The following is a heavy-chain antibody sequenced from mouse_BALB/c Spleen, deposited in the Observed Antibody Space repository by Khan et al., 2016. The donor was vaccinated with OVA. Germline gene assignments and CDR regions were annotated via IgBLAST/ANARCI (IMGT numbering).Heavy chain of an antibody. CDR3: VRDYWVAY. Sequence: EVELVESGGGLVKPGGSLKLSCAASGFTFSNYAMSWVRQSPEKRLEWVASIGSDDSTYYLDSVKGRFTISRDNARNILYLQMSSLRSEDTAMYYCVRDYWVAYWGQGTLVTVSA. CDR2: IGSDDST. CDR1: GFTFSNYA. J-gene: IGHJ3*01. V-gene: IGHV5-6-5*01.